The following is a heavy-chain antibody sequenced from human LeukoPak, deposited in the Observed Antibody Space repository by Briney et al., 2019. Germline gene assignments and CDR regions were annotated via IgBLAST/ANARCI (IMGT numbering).Heavy chain of an antibody. CDR2: IYYSGST. D-gene: IGHD3-3*02. J-gene: IGHJ5*02. V-gene: IGHV4-39*07. CDR1: GGSISSGDYY. Sequence: PSQTLSLTCTVSGGSISSGDYYWSWIRQPPGKGLECIGSIYYSGSTYYSPSLKSRVTISVDTSKNQFSLRLSSVTAADTAVYYCARVLARQNWFDPWGQGTLVTVSS. CDR3: ARVLARQNWFDP.